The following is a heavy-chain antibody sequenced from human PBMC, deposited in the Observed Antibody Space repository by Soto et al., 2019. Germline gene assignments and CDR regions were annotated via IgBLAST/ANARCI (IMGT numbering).Heavy chain of an antibody. CDR1: GFTFSSYG. CDR3: AKDPVLGGFQDAFDI. J-gene: IGHJ3*02. CDR2: ISYDGSNK. D-gene: IGHD3-16*01. Sequence: GGSLRLSCAASGFTFSSYGMHWVRQAPGKGLEWVAVISYDGSNKYYADSVKGRFTIPRDNSKNTLYLQMNSLRAEDTAVYYCAKDPVLGGFQDAFDIWGQGTMVTVSS. V-gene: IGHV3-30*18.